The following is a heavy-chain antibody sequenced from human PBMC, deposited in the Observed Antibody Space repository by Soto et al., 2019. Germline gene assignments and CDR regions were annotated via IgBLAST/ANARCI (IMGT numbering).Heavy chain of an antibody. CDR1: GFSFTTYW. V-gene: IGHV5-51*01. J-gene: IGHJ4*02. D-gene: IGHD3-9*01. CDR2: IYPGDSDT. Sequence: PGESLKISCKGSGFSFTTYWIGWVRQMPGKGLEWMGIIYPGDSDTRYSPSFRGQVTISADKSISTAYLQWSSLKASDTAMFYCARGGGRYDILTGYCQGWGQGTLVTVSS. CDR3: ARGGGRYDILTGYCQG.